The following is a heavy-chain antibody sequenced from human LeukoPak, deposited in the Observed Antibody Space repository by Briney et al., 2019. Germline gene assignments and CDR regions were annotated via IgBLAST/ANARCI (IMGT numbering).Heavy chain of an antibody. CDR2: IDDGGDAT. Sequence: ASVKVSCKACGYTFTSYGVSWVRQAPGKGLEWVSTIDDGGDATHYAGSVKGRLTISRDNSKNTLYLQVNSLRAEDTAVYYCAKDRSTVVGATDYWGQGTLVTVSS. V-gene: IGHV3-23*01. CDR3: AKDRSTVVGATDY. J-gene: IGHJ4*02. D-gene: IGHD1-26*01. CDR1: GYTFTSYG.